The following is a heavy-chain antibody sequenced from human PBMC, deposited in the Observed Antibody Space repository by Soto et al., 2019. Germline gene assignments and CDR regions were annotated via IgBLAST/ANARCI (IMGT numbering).Heavy chain of an antibody. J-gene: IGHJ4*02. Sequence: QVQLVQSGAEVKKPGASVKVSCKASGYTFTSYGISWVRQAPGQGLEWMGWISAYNGNTNYAQKLQGRVTMTTDTSTSTAYMELRSLRSDDSAVYYRARDGDWGASYGDYVERVVDYWGQGTLVTVSS. D-gene: IGHD4-17*01. V-gene: IGHV1-18*01. CDR3: ARDGDWGASYGDYVERVVDY. CDR2: ISAYNGNT. CDR1: GYTFTSYG.